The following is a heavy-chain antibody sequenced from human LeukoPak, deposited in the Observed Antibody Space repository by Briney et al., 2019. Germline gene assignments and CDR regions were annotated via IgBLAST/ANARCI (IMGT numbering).Heavy chain of an antibody. CDR2: ISAYNGNT. Sequence: ASVKVSCTASGYSFNSYAISWVRQAPGQGLEWMGWISAYNGNTNYAQKFQGRVTMTTDTSTTTVYMEVRSLRSVDTAMYYCARINGGDYGSSYPVDYWGQGTLVTVSS. CDR1: GYSFNSYA. V-gene: IGHV1-18*01. CDR3: ARINGGDYGSSYPVDY. D-gene: IGHD4-23*01. J-gene: IGHJ4*02.